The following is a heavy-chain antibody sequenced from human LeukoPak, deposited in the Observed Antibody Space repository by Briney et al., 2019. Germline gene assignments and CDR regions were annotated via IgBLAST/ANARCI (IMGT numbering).Heavy chain of an antibody. J-gene: IGHJ4*02. D-gene: IGHD3-22*01. V-gene: IGHV1-2*02. CDR1: GYTFTSYY. CDR2: INPNSGGT. Sequence: GASVKVSCKASGYTFTSYYMHWVRQAPGQGLEWMGWINPNSGGTNYAQKFQGRVTMTRDTSISTAYMELSRLRSDDTAVYYCARDAPSTYYYDSSGYYPDYWGQGTLVTVSS. CDR3: ARDAPSTYYYDSSGYYPDY.